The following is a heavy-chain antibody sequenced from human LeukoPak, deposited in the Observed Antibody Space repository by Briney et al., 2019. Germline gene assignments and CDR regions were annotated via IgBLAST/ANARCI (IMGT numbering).Heavy chain of an antibody. V-gene: IGHV3-48*03. D-gene: IGHD3-9*01. CDR3: AREGVYDILTGYVY. J-gene: IGHJ4*02. Sequence: GGSLRLSCAASGFTFSNYEMNWVRQAPGKGLEWVSYISDSGTTIYYADSVKGRFTISRDNAKNSLYLQMNSLRAEDTAVYYCAREGVYDILTGYVYWGQGTLVTVSS. CDR2: ISDSGTTI. CDR1: GFTFSNYE.